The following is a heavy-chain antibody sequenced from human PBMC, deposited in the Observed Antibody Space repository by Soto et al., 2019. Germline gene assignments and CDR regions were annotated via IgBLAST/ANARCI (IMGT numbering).Heavy chain of an antibody. D-gene: IGHD2-2*02. CDR3: ARDQGYCSSTSCYIRYYYGMDV. CDR1: GGSISSYY. J-gene: IGHJ6*02. Sequence: SETLSLTCTVSGGSISSYYWSWIRQPPGKGLEWIGYIYYSGSTNYNPSLKSRVTISVDTSKNQFSLKLSSVTAADTAVYCCARDQGYCSSTSCYIRYYYGMDVWGQGTTVTVSS. V-gene: IGHV4-59*01. CDR2: IYYSGST.